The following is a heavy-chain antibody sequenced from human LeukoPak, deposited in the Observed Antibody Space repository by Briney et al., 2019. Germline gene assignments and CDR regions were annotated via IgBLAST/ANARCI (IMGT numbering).Heavy chain of an antibody. CDR3: ARSRPGPVGLAFGPDDAFDI. J-gene: IGHJ3*02. CDR2: INPSGGST. D-gene: IGHD3-3*02. Sequence: ASVKVSCKASGYTFTSYYMHWVRQAPGQGLEWMGIINPSGGSTSYAQKFRGRVTMTRDMSTSTVYMELSSLRSEDTAVYYCARSRPGPVGLAFGPDDAFDIWGQGTMVTVSS. V-gene: IGHV1-46*01. CDR1: GYTFTSYY.